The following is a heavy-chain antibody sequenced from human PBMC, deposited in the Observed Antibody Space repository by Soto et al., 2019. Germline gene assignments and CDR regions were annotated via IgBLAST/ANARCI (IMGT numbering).Heavy chain of an antibody. CDR3: ARLIGNSWLDS. CDR1: GDSVSTNSAT. V-gene: IGHV6-1*01. D-gene: IGHD2-8*01. J-gene: IGHJ5*01. CDR2: TYYRSKWDY. Sequence: PWQTLSLTCAISGDSVSTNSATWDWIRQSPSRGLEWLGRTYYRSKWDYDYAASVKGRININPDTSNNQVSLHLDSVTPDDTAVYYCARLIGNSWLDSWGQGTLVTVSS.